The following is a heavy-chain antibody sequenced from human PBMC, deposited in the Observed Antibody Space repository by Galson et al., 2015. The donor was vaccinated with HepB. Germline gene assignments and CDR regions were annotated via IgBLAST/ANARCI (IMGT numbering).Heavy chain of an antibody. CDR3: TRTGGMDV. J-gene: IGHJ6*02. V-gene: IGHV3-73*01. CDR2: IRSKANSYAT. D-gene: IGHD1-1*01. CDR1: GFTFSGSA. Sequence: SLRLSCAASGFTFSGSAMHWVRQASGKGLEWVGRIRSKANSYATAYAASVKGRFTISRDDSKNTAYLQMNSLKTEDTAVYCCTRTGGMDVWGQGTTVIVSS.